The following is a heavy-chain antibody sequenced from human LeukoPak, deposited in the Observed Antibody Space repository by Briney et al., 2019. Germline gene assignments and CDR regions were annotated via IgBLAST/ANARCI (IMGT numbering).Heavy chain of an antibody. J-gene: IGHJ4*02. CDR3: AKSIFSSGDGYNPIDC. D-gene: IGHD5-24*01. CDR2: IWYDGINK. CDR1: GFTFSSYG. Sequence: QPGGSLRLSCAASGFTFSSYGMHWVRQAPGKGLEWVAVIWYDGINKYYVASVKGRFTISRDNSKNTLYLQMNSLRAEDTAVYYCAKSIFSSGDGYNPIDCWGQGTLVSVSS. V-gene: IGHV3-33*06.